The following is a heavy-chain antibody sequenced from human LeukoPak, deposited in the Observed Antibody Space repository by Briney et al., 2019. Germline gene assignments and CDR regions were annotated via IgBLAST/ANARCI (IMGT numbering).Heavy chain of an antibody. CDR3: ARHNNWGFDY. CDR2: IHPNDAST. V-gene: IGHV5-51*01. J-gene: IGHJ4*02. D-gene: IGHD7-27*01. CDR1: GYSFASYW. Sequence: GESLKISCKASGYSFASYWIGWVRPMSGKGLEWMAIIHPNDASTIYSPSFRGQVIISADKSISTAYLQWSTLKASDTAIYYCARHNNWGFDYWDRGTLLTVSS.